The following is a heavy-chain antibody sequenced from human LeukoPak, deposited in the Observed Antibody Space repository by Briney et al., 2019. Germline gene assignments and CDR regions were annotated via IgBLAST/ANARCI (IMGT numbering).Heavy chain of an antibody. CDR3: ARDPYNYDRSGYKLDSYFDY. Sequence: GGSLRLPCAASGFTFSSYWMSWIRQAPGRGLEWVANIKLDGTQKNYIQSVKGRFTISRDNAKNSLYLQMNSLRAEDTAVYYCARDPYNYDRSGYKLDSYFDYWGQGTLVTVSS. V-gene: IGHV3-7*01. CDR1: GFTFSSYW. D-gene: IGHD3-22*01. CDR2: IKLDGTQK. J-gene: IGHJ4*02.